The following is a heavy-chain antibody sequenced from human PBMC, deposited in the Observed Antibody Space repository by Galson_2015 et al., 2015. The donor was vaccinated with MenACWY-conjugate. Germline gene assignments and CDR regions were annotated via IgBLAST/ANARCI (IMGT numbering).Heavy chain of an antibody. D-gene: IGHD2-21*01. CDR3: TTHNPDSWGGLLFHFYMDV. V-gene: IGHV3-15*01. J-gene: IGHJ6*03. CDR1: AFSFSNAY. CDR2: IKRQTDGGKI. Sequence: SLRLACAGSAFSFSNAYMSWVRQAPGEGLERVGSIKRQTDGGKIDYAAPVKGRFTLSRVDSKNTLYLQMNSLKIEDTAVYYCTTHNPDSWGGLLFHFYMDVWGKGTTVTVSS.